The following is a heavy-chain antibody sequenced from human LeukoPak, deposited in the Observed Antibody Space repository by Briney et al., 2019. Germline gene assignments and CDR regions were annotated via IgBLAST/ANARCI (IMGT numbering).Heavy chain of an antibody. CDR3: AKGLTRGYSYGYPQTYYFDY. Sequence: GGSLRLSCAASGFTVSGNYMSWVRQAPGKGLEWVSVIYSGGTTYYADSVKGRFTISRDNSKNTLYLQMNSLRAEDTAVYYCAKGLTRGYSYGYPQTYYFDYWGQGTLVTVSS. D-gene: IGHD5-18*01. V-gene: IGHV3-53*01. CDR1: GFTVSGNY. J-gene: IGHJ4*02. CDR2: IYSGGTT.